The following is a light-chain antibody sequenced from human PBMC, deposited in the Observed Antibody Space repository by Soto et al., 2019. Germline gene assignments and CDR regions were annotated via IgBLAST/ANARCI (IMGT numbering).Light chain of an antibody. CDR1: QSISSRY. J-gene: IGKJ4*01. CDR3: HQYGTSPLT. V-gene: IGKV3-20*01. CDR2: GAS. Sequence: EIVLTQAPDTLALSPGERATLSCGASQSISSRYLAWYQQKPGQSPRLLMYGASSRATGVPDRFSGSGSGTDFTLTITRLEPEDFAVYYCHQYGTSPLTLGGGTKVDIK.